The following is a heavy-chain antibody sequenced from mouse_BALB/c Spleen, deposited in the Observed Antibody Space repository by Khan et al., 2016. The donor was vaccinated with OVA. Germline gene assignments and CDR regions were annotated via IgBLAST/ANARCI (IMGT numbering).Heavy chain of an antibody. CDR3: SRGGYGGLAY. V-gene: IGHV1-18*01. Sequence: VQLQQSGPELVKPGASVKISCKASGYSFTDYTMNWVKQSHGKNLEWIGLINPYNVGTNYNQKFKGKATLTVDKSSSTVHMELLSLTSEDSAVYYCSRGGYGGLAYWGQGTLVTVSA. J-gene: IGHJ3*01. CDR1: GYSFTDYT. D-gene: IGHD1-1*01. CDR2: INPYNVGT.